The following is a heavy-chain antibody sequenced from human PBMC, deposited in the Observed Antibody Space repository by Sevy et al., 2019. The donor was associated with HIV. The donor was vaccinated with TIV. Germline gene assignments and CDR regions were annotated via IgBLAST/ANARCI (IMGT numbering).Heavy chain of an antibody. CDR3: ARGKAARPGYYYGMDV. CDR2: IWYDGSNK. Sequence: GGSLRLSCAASGFTFSSYGMHWVRQTPTKGLEWVAVIWYDGSNKNYADSVKGRFTISRDNSKNKLDLQMNSLRPEDTAVYYCARGKAARPGYYYGMDVWGQGTTVTVSS. D-gene: IGHD6-6*01. J-gene: IGHJ6*02. CDR1: GFTFSSYG. V-gene: IGHV3-33*08.